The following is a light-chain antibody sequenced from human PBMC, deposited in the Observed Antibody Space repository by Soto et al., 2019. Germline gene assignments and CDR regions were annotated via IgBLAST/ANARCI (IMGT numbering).Light chain of an antibody. CDR1: HSVISH. V-gene: IGKV3-15*01. CDR2: GAS. CDR3: QQYYNWYPWT. J-gene: IGKJ1*01. Sequence: MALYQTNLSVSPEERGALFCSVSHSVISHLASCQQQPAQAPRLLIYGASTRATSIPARFSGSGSATEFTLTFISLLSPDFAAYYYQQYYNWYPWTFGHGSKVDI.